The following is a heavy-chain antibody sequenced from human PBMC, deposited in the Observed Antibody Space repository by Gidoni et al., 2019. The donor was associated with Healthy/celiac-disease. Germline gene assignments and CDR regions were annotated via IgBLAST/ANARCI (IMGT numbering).Heavy chain of an antibody. CDR1: GFTFSSYA. CDR2: ISYDGSNK. D-gene: IGHD3-22*01. CDR3: ARGRGLTTDYYYYGMDV. Sequence: QVQLVESGEGVVQPGRYLRLSCAASGFTFSSYAMHWVRQAPGKGLEWVAVISYDGSNKYYADSVKGRFTISRDNSKNTLYLQMNSLRAEDTAVYYCARGRGLTTDYYYYGMDVWGQGTTVTVSS. V-gene: IGHV3-30-3*01. J-gene: IGHJ6*02.